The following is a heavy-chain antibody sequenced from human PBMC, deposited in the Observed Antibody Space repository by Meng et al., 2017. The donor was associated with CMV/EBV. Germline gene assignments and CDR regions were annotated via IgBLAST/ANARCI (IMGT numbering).Heavy chain of an antibody. D-gene: IGHD3-22*01. CDR2: ISSGSTSK. J-gene: IGHJ4*02. Sequence: GGSLRLSCSASGFNFNDYSMTWVRQVPGGGLEWISFISSGSTSKYYSDSVRGRFTISRDNFKNSLFLQMSGLTADDTAVYYCASSGYYYDRTDYYPPDFWGQGTRVTVSS. CDR3: ASSGYYYDRTDYYPPDF. V-gene: IGHV3-11*01. CDR1: GFNFNDYS.